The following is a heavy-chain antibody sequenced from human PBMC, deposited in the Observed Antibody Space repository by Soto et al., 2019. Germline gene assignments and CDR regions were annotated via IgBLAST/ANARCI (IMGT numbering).Heavy chain of an antibody. V-gene: IGHV3-23*01. CDR2: ISGSGGTT. J-gene: IGHJ6*02. CDR3: GKAQRDPPYYCLAV. D-gene: IGHD6-25*01. Sequence: EVNLLASGGGLVKPGGSLCLSCAASGFSFSTYAMSWVRQAPGKGLEWVSGISGSGGTTYYADSVKGRFAISRDNSKNPLYLQVNSLSVEDTAVYSCGKAQRDPPYYCLAVCGQGTTVTVSS. CDR1: GFSFSTYA.